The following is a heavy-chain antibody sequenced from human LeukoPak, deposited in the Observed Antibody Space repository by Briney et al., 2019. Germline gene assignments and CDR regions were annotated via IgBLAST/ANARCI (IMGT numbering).Heavy chain of an antibody. CDR3: ARDNGGYSGYDLRTGFDY. Sequence: PGGSLRLSCAASGFTFSSYSMNWVRQAPGKGLEWVSSISSSSSYIYYADSVKGRFTISKDNAKDSLYLQMNSLRAEDTAVSYCARDNGGYSGYDLRTGFDYWGQGTLVTVSS. J-gene: IGHJ4*02. CDR2: ISSSSSYI. V-gene: IGHV3-21*01. D-gene: IGHD5-12*01. CDR1: GFTFSSYS.